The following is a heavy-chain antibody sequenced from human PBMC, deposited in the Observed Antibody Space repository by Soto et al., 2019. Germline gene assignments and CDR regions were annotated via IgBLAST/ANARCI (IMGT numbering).Heavy chain of an antibody. J-gene: IGHJ4*02. D-gene: IGHD1-26*01. Sequence: PVGSLRLSCAASGFTFSTYAMNWVRQAPGKGLEWVSTVSGGGLFTYYADSVKGRFTISRDDSKKMVFLQMNSLRAEDTAVYYCAKSGPTNSFDYWGQGSLVTVS. CDR3: AKSGPTNSFDY. CDR2: VSGGGLFT. CDR1: GFTFSTYA. V-gene: IGHV3-23*01.